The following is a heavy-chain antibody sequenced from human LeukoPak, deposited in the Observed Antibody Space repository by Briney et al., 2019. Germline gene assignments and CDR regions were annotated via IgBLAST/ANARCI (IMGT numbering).Heavy chain of an antibody. J-gene: IGHJ5*02. CDR2: IYYSGST. Sequence: SETLSLTCTVSGGSISSSSYYWGWIRQPPGKGLEWTGSIYYSGSTYYNPSLKSRVTISVDTSKNQFSLKLSSVTAADTAVYYCARGRYDYGDYPNWFDPWGQGTLVTVSS. D-gene: IGHD4-17*01. V-gene: IGHV4-39*07. CDR1: GGSISSSSYY. CDR3: ARGRYDYGDYPNWFDP.